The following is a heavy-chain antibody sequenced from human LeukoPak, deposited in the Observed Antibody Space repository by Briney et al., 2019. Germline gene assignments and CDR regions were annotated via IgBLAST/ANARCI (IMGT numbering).Heavy chain of an antibody. Sequence: PGGSLRLSCAASGFTFSSYAMSWVRQAPGKGLEWVSAISGSGGSTYYADSVKGRFTISRDNSKNTLYLQMNSLRAEDTAVYYCATEYNYDSSGDNYYWGQGTLVTVSS. CDR1: GFTFSSYA. CDR3: ATEYNYDSSGDNYY. J-gene: IGHJ4*02. V-gene: IGHV3-23*01. D-gene: IGHD3-22*01. CDR2: ISGSGGST.